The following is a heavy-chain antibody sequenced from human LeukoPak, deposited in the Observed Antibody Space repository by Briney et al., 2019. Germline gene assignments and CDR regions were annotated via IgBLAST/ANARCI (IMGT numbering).Heavy chain of an antibody. CDR1: GYTFTSYD. D-gene: IGHD6-19*01. CDR2: ISPYNENR. CDR3: GREPSESFIDY. V-gene: IGHV1-18*01. J-gene: IGHJ4*02. Sequence: ASVKVSCKASGYTFTSYDINWVRQATGQGLEWMGWISPYNENRKYAQKFQGRVTMTTDTSTNTAYMELRSLRSDDTAVYYCGREPSESFIDYWGQGTLVTVSS.